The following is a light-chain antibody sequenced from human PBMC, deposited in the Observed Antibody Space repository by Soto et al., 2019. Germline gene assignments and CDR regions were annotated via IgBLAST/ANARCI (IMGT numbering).Light chain of an antibody. J-gene: IGKJ5*01. CDR3: QRRSYRPFRT. CDR1: RSVSSY. Sequence: LTHSPATPSLTHRDVATLSWRPGRSVSSYLPWSRHKPSHAPGLLIYDSSNWATGIPVRFSGSGCGTDFALTISILRPEDFAVYFCQRRSYRPFRTFGQGTRLEIK. V-gene: IGKV3-11*01. CDR2: DSS.